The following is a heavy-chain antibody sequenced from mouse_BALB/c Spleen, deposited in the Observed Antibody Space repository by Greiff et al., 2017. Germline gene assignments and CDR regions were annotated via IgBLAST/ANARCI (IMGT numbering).Heavy chain of an antibody. V-gene: IGHV5-12-2*01. CDR2: ISNGGGST. J-gene: IGHJ3*01. CDR1: GFTFSSYT. Sequence: EVHLVESGGGLVQPGGSLKLSCAASGFTFSSYTMSWVRQTPEKRLEWVAYISNGGGSTYYPDTVKGRFTISRDNAKNTLYLQMSSLKSEDTAMYYCARQDIPPYGNYWFAYWGQGTLVTVSA. D-gene: IGHD2-1*01. CDR3: ARQDIPPYGNYWFAY.